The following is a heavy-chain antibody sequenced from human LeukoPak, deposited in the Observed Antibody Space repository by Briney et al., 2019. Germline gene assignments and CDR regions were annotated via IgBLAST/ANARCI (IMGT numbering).Heavy chain of an antibody. D-gene: IGHD2-21*02. CDR1: GGSSSGFY. CDR2: INVGGGT. V-gene: IGHV4-34*01. CDR3: ARHCGGDCSHGFDI. J-gene: IGHJ3*02. Sequence: SETLSLTCVVYGGSSSGFYWTWIRQTPGKGLEWIGKINVGGGTNYNPSLKSRVTMSLDTSKNQFSLKLSSVTAADTAMYYCARHCGGDCSHGFDIWGQGTMVTVSS.